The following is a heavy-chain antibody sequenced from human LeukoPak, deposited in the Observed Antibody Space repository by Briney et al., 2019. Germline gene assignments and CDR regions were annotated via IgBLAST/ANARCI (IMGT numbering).Heavy chain of an antibody. D-gene: IGHD2-21*02. CDR1: GFTFSSYA. V-gene: IGHV3-23*01. Sequence: PRGSLRLSCAASGFTFSSYAMSWVRQAPGKGLEWVSGIAGSGASTYYADSVKGRFTISRDNSKNTLYLQMNSLRAEDTATYYCARKSVAAIPPLYWGQGTLVTVSS. J-gene: IGHJ4*02. CDR3: ARKSVAAIPPLY. CDR2: IAGSGAST.